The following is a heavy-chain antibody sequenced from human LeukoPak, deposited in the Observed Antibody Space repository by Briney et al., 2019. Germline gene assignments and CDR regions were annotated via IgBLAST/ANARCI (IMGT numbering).Heavy chain of an antibody. D-gene: IGHD3-3*01. J-gene: IGHJ3*02. V-gene: IGHV4-59*01. CDR1: GGSISSYY. CDR2: IYYSGST. Sequence: PSETLSLTCTVSGGSISSYYWSWIRQPPGKGLEWIGYIYYSGSTNYNPSLKSRVTISVDTSKNQFSLKLSSVTAADTAVYYCAGDIKATYYDFWSGYSETDAFDIWGQGTMVTVSS. CDR3: AGDIKATYYDFWSGYSETDAFDI.